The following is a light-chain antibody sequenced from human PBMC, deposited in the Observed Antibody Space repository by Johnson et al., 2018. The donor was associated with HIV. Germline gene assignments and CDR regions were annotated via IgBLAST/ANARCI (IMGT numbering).Light chain of an antibody. CDR2: DSY. CDR1: SSNIGNNY. J-gene: IGLJ1*01. V-gene: IGLV1-51*01. CDR3: GTWDSSLSAYV. Sequence: QSVLTQPPSVSAAPGQKVTISCSGSSSNIGNNYVSWYQQLPGTAPKLLIYDSYSRPSGIPDRFSGSKSGTSATLGFTGLQTGDEADYYCGTWDSSLSAYVFGTGTKVTAL.